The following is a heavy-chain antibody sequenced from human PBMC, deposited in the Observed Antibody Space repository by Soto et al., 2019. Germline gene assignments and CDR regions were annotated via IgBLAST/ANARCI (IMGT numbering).Heavy chain of an antibody. V-gene: IGHV1-46*01. Sequence: SVKVSCKASGYTFTSYYMHWVRQAPGQGLEWMGIINPSGGSTSYAQKFQGRVTMTRDTSTSTVYMELSSLRSEDTAVYYCASSDTAMAHRDYWGQGTLVTVSS. CDR1: GYTFTSYY. D-gene: IGHD5-18*01. CDR3: ASSDTAMAHRDY. J-gene: IGHJ4*02. CDR2: INPSGGST.